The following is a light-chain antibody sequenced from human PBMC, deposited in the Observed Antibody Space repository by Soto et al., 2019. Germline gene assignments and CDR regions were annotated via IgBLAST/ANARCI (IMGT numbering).Light chain of an antibody. CDR2: EVS. J-gene: IGLJ1*01. CDR3: QSYDNSLSVYV. Sequence: QSALTQPASVSGSPGQSITISCTGTNNDVGGYNYVSWYQHHPGKAPKLIIYEVSNRPSGVSSRFSGSKSGNTASLTITGLQAEDEADYYCQSYDNSLSVYVFGTGTKVTVL. V-gene: IGLV2-14*01. CDR1: NNDVGGYNY.